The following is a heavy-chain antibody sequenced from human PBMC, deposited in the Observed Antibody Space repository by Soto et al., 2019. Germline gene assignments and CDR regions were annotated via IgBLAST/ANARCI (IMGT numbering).Heavy chain of an antibody. CDR1: GFTFNNYA. CDR2: ISGTGGST. V-gene: IGHV3-23*01. CDR3: AKDRLGGNFDY. J-gene: IGHJ4*02. Sequence: PGGSLRLSCAASGFTFNNYAMNWVHQAPGKGLKGVATISGTGGSTYYADSVKGRFTISRDNSKNTLYLQMNSLRVEDTAVYYCAKDRLGGNFDYWGQGTQVTVSS.